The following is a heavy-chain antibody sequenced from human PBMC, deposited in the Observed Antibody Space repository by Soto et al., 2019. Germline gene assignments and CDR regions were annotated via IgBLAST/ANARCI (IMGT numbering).Heavy chain of an antibody. CDR2: IYYSGST. CDR3: ARQGGPYGQGYYMDV. V-gene: IGHV4-39*01. D-gene: IGHD3-16*01. Sequence: QLQLQESGPGLVKPSETLSLTCTVSGGSISSSSYYWGWIRQPPGKGLEWIGSIYYSGSTYYNPSLKSRVTISVDTSKNQFSLKLSSVTAADTAVYYCARQGGPYGQGYYMDVWGKGTTVTVSS. J-gene: IGHJ6*03. CDR1: GGSISSSSYY.